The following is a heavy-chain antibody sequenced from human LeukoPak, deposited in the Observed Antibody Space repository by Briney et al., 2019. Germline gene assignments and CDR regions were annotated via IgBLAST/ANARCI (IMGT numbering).Heavy chain of an antibody. D-gene: IGHD2-2*01. J-gene: IGHJ4*02. V-gene: IGHV3-11*06. CDR1: GFTFSDYY. CDR3: AKDGGCSSTSCYSPYYFDY. Sequence: PGGSLRLSCAASGFTFSDYYMSWIRQAPGKGLEWVSYISSSSSYTNYADSVKGRFTISRDNAKNSLYLQMNSLRAEDTAVYYCAKDGGCSSTSCYSPYYFDYWGQGTLVTVPS. CDR2: ISSSSSYT.